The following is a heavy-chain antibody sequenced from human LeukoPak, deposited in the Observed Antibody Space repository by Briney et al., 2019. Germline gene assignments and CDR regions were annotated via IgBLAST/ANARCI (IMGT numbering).Heavy chain of an antibody. Sequence: GGSLRLSCAASGFTLSRNGMHWVRQAPGKGLEWVAFLRSDGNKRYYADSVKGRFTISRDSSKNTLFLQMNSLRAEDTALYYCAKDLGAYYYGSVLDYWGQGTLVTVSS. CDR3: AKDLGAYYYGSVLDY. J-gene: IGHJ4*02. D-gene: IGHD3-10*01. V-gene: IGHV3-30*02. CDR1: GFTLSRNG. CDR2: LRSDGNKR.